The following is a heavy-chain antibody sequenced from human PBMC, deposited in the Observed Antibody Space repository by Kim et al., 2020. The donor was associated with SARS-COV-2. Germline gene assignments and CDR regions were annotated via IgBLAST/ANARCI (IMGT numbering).Heavy chain of an antibody. J-gene: IGHJ3*02. D-gene: IGHD3-22*01. CDR1: GFTFSSYD. Sequence: GGSLRLSCAASGFTFSSYDMHWVRQATGKGLEWVSAIGTAGDTYYPGSVKGRFTISRENAKNSLYLQMNSLRAGDTAGYYCARGGWSYYYDSSGYSAAFDIWGQGTMVTVSS. CDR2: IGTAGDT. V-gene: IGHV3-13*01. CDR3: ARGGWSYYYDSSGYSAAFDI.